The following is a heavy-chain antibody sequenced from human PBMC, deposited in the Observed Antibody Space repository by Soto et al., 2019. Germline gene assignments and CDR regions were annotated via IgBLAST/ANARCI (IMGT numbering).Heavy chain of an antibody. CDR3: ATSRISIAVAGETEYYFDY. Sequence: ASVKVSCKASVYIFTGNYMHWVRQAPGQGLEWMGWINPNSGDTNYTQKFQGWVTMTRDTSISTAYMELSRLRSDDTAVYYCATSRISIAVAGETEYYFDYWGQGTLVTVSS. V-gene: IGHV1-2*04. CDR1: VYIFTGNY. CDR2: INPNSGDT. D-gene: IGHD6-19*01. J-gene: IGHJ4*02.